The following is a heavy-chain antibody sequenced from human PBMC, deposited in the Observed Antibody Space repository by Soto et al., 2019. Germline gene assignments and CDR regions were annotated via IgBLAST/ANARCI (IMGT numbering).Heavy chain of an antibody. CDR2: ISGSGDST. Sequence: GGSLRLSCAASGFTLSDYAMTWVRQGPGKGLEWVSAISGSGDSTYYTDSVKGRFTISRDNSKNTLYFQMNSLRAEDTAVYYCAREDSSGQYFDYWGQGTLVTVS. V-gene: IGHV3-23*01. J-gene: IGHJ4*02. D-gene: IGHD3-22*01. CDR3: AREDSSGQYFDY. CDR1: GFTLSDYA.